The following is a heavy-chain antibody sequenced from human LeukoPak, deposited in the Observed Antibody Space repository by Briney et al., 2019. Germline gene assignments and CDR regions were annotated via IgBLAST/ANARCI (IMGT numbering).Heavy chain of an antibody. CDR1: GYSISTAYW. CDR2: IYHTGNT. D-gene: IGHD3-16*01. CDR3: AGRMITSPW. Sequence: PSETLSLTCAVSGYSISTAYWWGWIRQPPGKGLEWIASIYHTGNTNYNPSLKSRVTISVDTAKNNFSMKLSSVTGADTAVYYCAGRMITSPWWGQGILVTVFS. V-gene: IGHV4-38-2*01. J-gene: IGHJ4*02.